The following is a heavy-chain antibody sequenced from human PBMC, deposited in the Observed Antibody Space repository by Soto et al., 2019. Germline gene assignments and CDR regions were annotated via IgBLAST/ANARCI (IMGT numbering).Heavy chain of an antibody. CDR1: GFAFSSYA. Sequence: PGGSLRLSCAASGFAFSSYAMSWVRQAPGKGLEWLSVVGGGGRGILYADSVKGRFTISRDNSKNTLYLQMSSLRADDTAVYYCAKDYGGLPFDYWGQGSRVTVSS. D-gene: IGHD4-17*01. CDR2: VGGGGRGI. CDR3: AKDYGGLPFDY. V-gene: IGHV3-23*01. J-gene: IGHJ4*01.